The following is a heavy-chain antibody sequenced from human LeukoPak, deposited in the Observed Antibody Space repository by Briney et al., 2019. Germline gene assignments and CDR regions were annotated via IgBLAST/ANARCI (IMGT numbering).Heavy chain of an antibody. J-gene: IGHJ4*02. Sequence: PSETLSLTCSVSDDSITMYYWTWIRQPPGKGLEWIGYVDHTGSTNFNPSLKSRVTISVDSSTNHFSLRLTSVTAADTAIYYCAAMTTVTMYSYFFDSWGQGTLLTVSS. D-gene: IGHD4-17*01. V-gene: IGHV4-59*01. CDR2: VDHTGST. CDR3: AAMTTVTMYSYFFDS. CDR1: DDSITMYY.